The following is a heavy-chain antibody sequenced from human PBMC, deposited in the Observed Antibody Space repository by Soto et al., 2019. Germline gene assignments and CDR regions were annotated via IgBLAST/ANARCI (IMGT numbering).Heavy chain of an antibody. D-gene: IGHD2-21*01. CDR2: IRNKGNTYAT. CDR3: TARRDWAAVDPLEY. Sequence: EVQLVESGGGLVQPGGSLKVSCAASGFTFSDSAMHWVRQASGKGLEWVGRIRNKGNTYATAYTASVKGRFTISRDDSXNSVYLQMNSLKPDAASVYYGTARRDWAAVDPLEYWGLGTLVTVSS. CDR1: GFTFSDSA. V-gene: IGHV3-73*02. J-gene: IGHJ4*02.